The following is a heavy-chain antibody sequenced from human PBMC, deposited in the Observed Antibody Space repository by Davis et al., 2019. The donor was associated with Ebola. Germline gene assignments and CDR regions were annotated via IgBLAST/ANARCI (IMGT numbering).Heavy chain of an antibody. Sequence: GGSLRLSCEASGFTFSSHNMHWVRQAPGKGLEWVALISYDGSNKYYADSVKGRFTISRDNSKNTLYLQMNSLRAEDTAVYYCAKEGDYYGSGSYGDNWGQGTLVTVSS. J-gene: IGHJ4*02. V-gene: IGHV3-30*18. CDR1: GFTFSSHN. CDR2: ISYDGSNK. D-gene: IGHD3-10*01. CDR3: AKEGDYYGSGSYGDN.